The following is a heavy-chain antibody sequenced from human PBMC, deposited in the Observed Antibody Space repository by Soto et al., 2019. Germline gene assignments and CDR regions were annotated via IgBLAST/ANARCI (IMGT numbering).Heavy chain of an antibody. CDR1: GFTFSSYA. J-gene: IGHJ6*02. V-gene: IGHV3-30-3*01. Sequence: QVQLVESGGGVVQPGRSLRLSCAASGFTFSSYAMHWVRQAPGKGLEWVAVISYDGSNKYYADSVKGRFTISRDNSKNTLYLQMNSLRAEDTAVYYCARTPRGQWELPYYYYGMDVWGQGTRSPSP. CDR3: ARTPRGQWELPYYYYGMDV. D-gene: IGHD1-26*01. CDR2: ISYDGSNK.